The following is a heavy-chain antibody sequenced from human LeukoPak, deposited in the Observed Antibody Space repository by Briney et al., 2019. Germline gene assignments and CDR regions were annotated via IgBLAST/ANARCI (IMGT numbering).Heavy chain of an antibody. V-gene: IGHV1-2*02. Sequence: GASVKVSCKASGYTFTGYYMHWVRQAPGQGLEWMGWINPNSGGTNYAQKFQGRVTMTRDTSISTAYMELSRLRSDDTAVCYCASTSGLVRGDAFDIWGQGTMVTVSS. CDR2: INPNSGGT. CDR3: ASTSGLVRGDAFDI. J-gene: IGHJ3*02. CDR1: GYTFTGYY. D-gene: IGHD6-19*01.